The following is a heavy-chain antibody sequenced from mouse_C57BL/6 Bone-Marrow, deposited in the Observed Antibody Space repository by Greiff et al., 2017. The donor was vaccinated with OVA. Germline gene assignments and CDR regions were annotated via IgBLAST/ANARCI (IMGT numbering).Heavy chain of an antibody. J-gene: IGHJ2*01. CDR2: IYPRSGNT. V-gene: IGHV1-81*01. D-gene: IGHD1-1*01. Sequence: VQLVESGAELARPGASVKLSCKASGYTFTSYGISWVKQRTGQGLEWIGEIYPRSGNTYYNEKFKGKATLTADKSSSTAYMELRSLTSEDSAVYFCARWDYYGSSVFDYWGQGTTLTVSS. CDR3: ARWDYYGSSVFDY. CDR1: GYTFTSYG.